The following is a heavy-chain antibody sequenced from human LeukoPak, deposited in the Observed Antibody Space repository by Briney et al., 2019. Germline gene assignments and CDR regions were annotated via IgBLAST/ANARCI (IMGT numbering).Heavy chain of an antibody. CDR2: FYTRGTT. Sequence: SETLSLTCSVSGGSLSTDFWSWIRQPAGKGLEWIGRFYTRGTTEYSPSLKSRVTISVDASKNQFSLKLSSVTAADTAVYYCARGRVRYMDVWGKGTTVTVSS. CDR1: GGSLSTDF. CDR3: ARGRVRYMDV. J-gene: IGHJ6*03. V-gene: IGHV4-4*07. D-gene: IGHD3-10*01.